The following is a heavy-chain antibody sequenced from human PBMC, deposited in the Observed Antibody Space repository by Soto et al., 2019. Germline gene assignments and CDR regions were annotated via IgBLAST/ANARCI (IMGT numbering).Heavy chain of an antibody. CDR1: GYTFTSYD. CDR3: VRAGRPRESFDWFDP. Sequence: ASVKVSCKSSGYTFTSYDINWVRQATGQGLEWMGWMNPNSGNTGYAQKFQGRVTMTRNTSISTAYMELSSLRSEDTAVYYCVRAGRPRESFDWFDPWGQRTRVTVSS. V-gene: IGHV1-8*01. CDR2: MNPNSGNT. J-gene: IGHJ5*02. D-gene: IGHD3-10*01.